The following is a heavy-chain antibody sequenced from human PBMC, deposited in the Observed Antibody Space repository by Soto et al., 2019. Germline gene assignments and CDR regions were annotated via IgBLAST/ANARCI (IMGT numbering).Heavy chain of an antibody. CDR2: ISGSGGST. CDR3: AKDRHYYYDSSGFI. J-gene: IGHJ3*02. CDR1: AFTVWIYA. V-gene: IGHV3-23*01. D-gene: IGHD3-22*01. Sequence: PACSLGICCASSAFTVWIYAMGGVRQNKGKGLEWVSAISGSGGSTYYADSVKGRFTISRDNSKNTLYLQMNSLRAEDTAVFYCAKDRHYYYDSSGFICGQATIVTVSS.